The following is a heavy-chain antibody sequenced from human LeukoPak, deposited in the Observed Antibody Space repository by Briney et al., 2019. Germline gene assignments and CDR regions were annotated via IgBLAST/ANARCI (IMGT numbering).Heavy chain of an antibody. CDR3: ARQAYGSHFDAFDI. V-gene: IGHV5-51*01. J-gene: IGHJ3*02. CDR1: GYRFTTDY. Sequence: GESLKISCKASGYRFTTDYIGWVRQMPGKGLEWMGIIYPDDSETNYSPSFQGQVSMSVDKSITTAYLQWSSLKASDTAIYYCARQAYGSHFDAFDIWGQGTMVTVSS. CDR2: IYPDDSET. D-gene: IGHD3-22*01.